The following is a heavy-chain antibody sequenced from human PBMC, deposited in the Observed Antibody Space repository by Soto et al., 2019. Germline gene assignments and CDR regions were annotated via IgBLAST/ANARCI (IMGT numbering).Heavy chain of an antibody. CDR1: GGSISSYY. J-gene: IGHJ4*02. D-gene: IGHD1-26*01. CDR2: IYTSGST. Sequence: QVQLQESGPGLVKPSETLSLTFTVSGGSISSYYWSWIRQPAGKGLEWIGRIYTSGSTNYNPSLKSRVTSSVDTAKNQFTLKLSSVTAPDTAVYYCATSPSNRNSGSYHPVWGQGTLVTVSS. V-gene: IGHV4-4*07. CDR3: ATSPSNRNSGSYHPV.